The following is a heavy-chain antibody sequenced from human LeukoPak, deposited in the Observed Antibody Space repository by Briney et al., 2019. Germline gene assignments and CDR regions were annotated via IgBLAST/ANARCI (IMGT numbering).Heavy chain of an antibody. CDR1: GFTFSSYA. V-gene: IGHV3-23*01. CDR2: ISTSGST. Sequence: GGSLRLSCAASGFTFSSYAMSWVRQAPGKGLEWVSAISTSGSTYYADSVKGWFTISRDNSKNTLYLQMNSLRAEDTAVYYCAKEYIRWSGDWGQGTLVTVSS. J-gene: IGHJ4*02. D-gene: IGHD3-10*02. CDR3: AKEYIRWSGD.